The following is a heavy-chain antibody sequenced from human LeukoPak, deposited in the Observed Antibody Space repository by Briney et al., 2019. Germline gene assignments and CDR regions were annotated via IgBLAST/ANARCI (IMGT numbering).Heavy chain of an antibody. CDR3: ARDQQQGDHYSFYYMDF. D-gene: IGHD1/OR15-1a*01. CDR2: ISPHKGNT. J-gene: IGHJ6*03. V-gene: IGHV1-18*01. Sequence: GASVKVSCKGSGYSFPNHGITWVRQAPGQGLEWIGWISPHKGNTNYQQRLQGRLIMTTDASTSTAYMELRDLRSDDTAIYYCARDQQQGDHYSFYYMDFWGEGTTVIVSS. CDR1: GYSFPNHG.